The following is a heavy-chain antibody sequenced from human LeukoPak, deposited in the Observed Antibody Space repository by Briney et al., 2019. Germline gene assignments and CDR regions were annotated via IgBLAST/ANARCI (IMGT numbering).Heavy chain of an antibody. Sequence: GQSLRLSCAASGFTFSDDYMSWIRQSPGKGLEWAPYISGSGDVIYYPDSVKGRFTISRDNAKNSLYLQMSSLRVEDTAVYYCARESGVAVVNWGQGILVTVSS. CDR2: ISGSGDVI. CDR1: GFTFSDDY. CDR3: ARESGVAVVN. J-gene: IGHJ4*02. V-gene: IGHV3-11*01. D-gene: IGHD6-19*01.